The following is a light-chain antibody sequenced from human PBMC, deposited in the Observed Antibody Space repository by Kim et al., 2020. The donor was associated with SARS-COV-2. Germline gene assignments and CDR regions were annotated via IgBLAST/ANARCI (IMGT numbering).Light chain of an antibody. V-gene: IGLV3-19*01. CDR2: GKN. Sequence: ALGQTVRITCQGDSLSSYYATWYQQKPGQAPIVVIYGKNNRPSGIPDRFSGSSSGNTASLTITGTQAGDEADYYCNSRDSNDNVVFGGGTQLTVL. J-gene: IGLJ2*01. CDR3: NSRDSNDNVV. CDR1: SLSSYY.